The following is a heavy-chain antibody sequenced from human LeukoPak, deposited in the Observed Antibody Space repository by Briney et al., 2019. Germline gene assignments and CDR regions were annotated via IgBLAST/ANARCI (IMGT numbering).Heavy chain of an antibody. CDR3: ARGLGYSYGYGIDY. V-gene: IGHV3-33*08. D-gene: IGHD5-18*01. Sequence: PGGSLRLSCAASGFTFSSYWMRWVRQAPGKGPEWVAIIWFDGSNQYYAESVEGRFTVSRDNSKNTLYLQMNSLRAEDTAVYSCARGLGYSYGYGIDYWGQGTLVIASS. CDR2: IWFDGSNQ. CDR1: GFTFSSYW. J-gene: IGHJ4*02.